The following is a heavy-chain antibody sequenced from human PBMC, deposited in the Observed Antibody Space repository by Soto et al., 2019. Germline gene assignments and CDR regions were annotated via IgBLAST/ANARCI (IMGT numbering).Heavy chain of an antibody. J-gene: IGHJ6*02. CDR3: ARVGDAFVSRTLSGANKGYGMDV. V-gene: IGHV1-2*04. CDR1: GYTFTGHY. CDR2: INPNSGGT. D-gene: IGHD4-17*01. Sequence: QVQLIQSGAEVKKPGASVKVSCKASGYTFTGHYIHWVRQAPGQGLEWIGWINPNSGGTNLAHKFQGWVTMTRSTSVSTAYREVFRLRSDDTAIYFCARVGDAFVSRTLSGANKGYGMDVWGQGTTVAVPS.